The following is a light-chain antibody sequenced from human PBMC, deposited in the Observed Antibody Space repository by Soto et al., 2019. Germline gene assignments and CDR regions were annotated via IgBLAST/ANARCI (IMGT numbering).Light chain of an antibody. V-gene: IGKV1-39*01. Sequence: ILLTQSPSSLSASVGDRVTITCRASQSISTYLNWYQQKPGKAPKLLIYAASSLQSGVPSRFSGSGSGTDFTLTISSLQPEDFATYHCQQTYSTPITFGQGTRLEIK. CDR1: QSISTY. CDR2: AAS. J-gene: IGKJ5*01. CDR3: QQTYSTPIT.